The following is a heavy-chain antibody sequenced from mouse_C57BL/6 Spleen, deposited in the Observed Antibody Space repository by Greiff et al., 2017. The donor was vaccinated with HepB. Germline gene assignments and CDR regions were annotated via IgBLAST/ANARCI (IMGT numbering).Heavy chain of an antibody. D-gene: IGHD1-1*01. V-gene: IGHV1-52*01. CDR2: IDPSDSET. CDR3: ARQEGSSSWYFDV. Sequence: QVQLQQPGAELVRPGSSVKLSCKASGYTFTSYWMHWVKQRPIQGLEWIGNIDPSDSETHYNQKVKDKATLTVDKSSSTAYMQLSSLTSEDSAVYYCARQEGSSSWYFDVWGTGTTVTVSS. J-gene: IGHJ1*03. CDR1: GYTFTSYW.